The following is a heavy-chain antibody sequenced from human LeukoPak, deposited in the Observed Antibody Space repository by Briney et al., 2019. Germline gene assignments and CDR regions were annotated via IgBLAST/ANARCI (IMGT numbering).Heavy chain of an antibody. V-gene: IGHV3-23*01. CDR2: ISGSGGST. Sequence: PGGSLRLSCAASGFTFSSYAMSWVRQAPGKGLEWVSAISGSGGSTYYADSVKGRFTISRDNSKNTLYLQMNSLRAEDTAVYYCAKCSRLITMIVVVINYFDYWGQGTLVTVSS. D-gene: IGHD3-22*01. CDR1: GFTFSSYA. CDR3: AKCSRLITMIVVVINYFDY. J-gene: IGHJ4*02.